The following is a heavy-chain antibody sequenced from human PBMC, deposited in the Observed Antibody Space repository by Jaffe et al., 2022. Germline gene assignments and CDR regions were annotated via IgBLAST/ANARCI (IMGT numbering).Heavy chain of an antibody. D-gene: IGHD2-2*01. CDR1: GYTFTDYY. V-gene: IGHV1-69-2*01. CDR3: ATLDYCSSTSCYAQRSERGYSGYDSKTYWYFDL. Sequence: EVQLVQSGAEVKKPGATVKISCKVSGYTFTDYYMHWVQQAPGKGLEWMGLVDPEDGETIYAEKFQGRVTITADTSTDTAYMELSSLRSEDTAVYYCATLDYCSSTSCYAQRSERGYSGYDSKTYWYFDLWGRGTLVTVSS. CDR2: VDPEDGET. J-gene: IGHJ2*01.